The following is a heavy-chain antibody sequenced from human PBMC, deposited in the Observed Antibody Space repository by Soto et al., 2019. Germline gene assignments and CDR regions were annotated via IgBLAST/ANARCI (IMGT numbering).Heavy chain of an antibody. V-gene: IGHV4-30-4*01. CDR3: ARERPGGARLDP. J-gene: IGHJ5*02. Sequence: QVQLQESGPGLVKPSQTLSLTCTISGGSISIGDYYWSWIRQPPGKGLEWIGYIYYSGSTYYNPSLKSGVTKSEVTSKKQCSLMMSSVTAAYTAVYYCARERPGGARLDPWGQGTLVTVSS. CDR1: GGSISIGDYY. CDR2: IYYSGST. D-gene: IGHD2-15*01.